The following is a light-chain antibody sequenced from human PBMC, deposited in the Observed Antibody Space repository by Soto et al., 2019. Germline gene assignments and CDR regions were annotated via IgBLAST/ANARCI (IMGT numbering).Light chain of an antibody. J-gene: IGLJ2*01. CDR3: CSYAGSYTFI. CDR2: EAN. CDR1: SSDVGSFNL. Sequence: QSALTQPASVSGSPGQSITISCTGTSSDVGSFNLVSWYQQHPGQAPKLMIYEANNRPSWISNRFSGSKSGNTASLTISGLQAEDEGDYYCCSYAGSYTFIFGGGTKLTVL. V-gene: IGLV2-23*01.